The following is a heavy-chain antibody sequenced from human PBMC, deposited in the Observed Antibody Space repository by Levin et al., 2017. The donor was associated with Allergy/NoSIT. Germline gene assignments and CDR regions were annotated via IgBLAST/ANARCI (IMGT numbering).Heavy chain of an antibody. Sequence: PGESLKISCKASGGTFSSYAISWVRQAPGQGLEWMGRIIPILGIANYAQKFQGRVTITADKSTSTAYMELSSLRSEDTAVYYCARAGSALFDPWGQGTLVTVSS. CDR3: ARAGSALFDP. V-gene: IGHV1-69*04. CDR2: IIPILGIA. CDR1: GGTFSSYA. D-gene: IGHD3-10*01. J-gene: IGHJ5*02.